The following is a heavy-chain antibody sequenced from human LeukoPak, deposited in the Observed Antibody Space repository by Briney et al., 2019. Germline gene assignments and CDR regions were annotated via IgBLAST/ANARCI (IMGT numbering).Heavy chain of an antibody. Sequence: SETLSLTCTVSGGSITSYYRSWIRQSPGKGLEWIGFMYYSGTTNYNPSLKSRVTISLGMSKNQFSLKLGSVTAADTAVYYCARLPMAVTPHVDYWGQGTLVTVSS. CDR3: ARLPMAVTPHVDY. V-gene: IGHV4-59*01. CDR2: MYYSGTT. D-gene: IGHD2-21*02. J-gene: IGHJ4*02. CDR1: GGSITSYY.